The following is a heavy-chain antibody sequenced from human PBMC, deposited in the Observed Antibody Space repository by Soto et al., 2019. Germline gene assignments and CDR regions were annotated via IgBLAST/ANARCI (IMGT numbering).Heavy chain of an antibody. D-gene: IGHD1-26*01. J-gene: IGHJ3*02. V-gene: IGHV3-21*01. Sequence: PGGSLRLSCAASGFTFSSYSMNWVRQAPGKGLEWVSSISSSSSYIYYADSVKGRFTISRDNAKNSLYLQMNSLRAEDTAVYYWARDQDGSYPDAFDIWGQGTMVTVSS. CDR1: GFTFSSYS. CDR2: ISSSSSYI. CDR3: ARDQDGSYPDAFDI.